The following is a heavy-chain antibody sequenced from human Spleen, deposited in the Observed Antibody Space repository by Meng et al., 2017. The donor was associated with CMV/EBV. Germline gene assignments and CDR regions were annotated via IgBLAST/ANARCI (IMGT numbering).Heavy chain of an antibody. V-gene: IGHV3-74*01. Sequence: GGPLRLSCAASGFTFSINWMHWVRQAPGKGLVWVSRINRDGSSTTYADSVKGRFTVSRDNAKNTMYLQMNSLRAEDTAVYYCARRMEYSSTPFDYWGQGTLVTVSS. CDR1: GFTFSINW. CDR2: INRDGSST. CDR3: ARRMEYSSTPFDY. J-gene: IGHJ4*02. D-gene: IGHD2-2*01.